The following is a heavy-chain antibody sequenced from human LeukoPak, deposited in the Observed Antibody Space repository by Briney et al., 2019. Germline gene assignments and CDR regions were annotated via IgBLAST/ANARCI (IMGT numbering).Heavy chain of an antibody. Sequence: SETLSLTCTVSGGSISSSSYYWGWIRQPPGKGLEWIGTIYYSGSTYYNPSLKSRVTISVDTSKSQFSLKLNSVTAADTAVYYCARLTDFPTSVSDYWGQGTLVTVSS. J-gene: IGHJ4*02. D-gene: IGHD3/OR15-3a*01. CDR1: GGSISSSSYY. CDR3: ARLTDFPTSVSDY. CDR2: IYYSGST. V-gene: IGHV4-39*01.